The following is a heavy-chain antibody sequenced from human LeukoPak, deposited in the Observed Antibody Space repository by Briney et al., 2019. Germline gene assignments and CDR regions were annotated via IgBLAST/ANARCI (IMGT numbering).Heavy chain of an antibody. V-gene: IGHV4-39*01. CDR1: GGSISSGGYY. D-gene: IGHD3-16*02. J-gene: IGHJ4*02. Sequence: SQTLSLTCTVSGGSISSGGYYWSWIRQHPGKGLEWIGSIYYSGSTYYNPSLKSRVTISVDTSKNQFSLKLSSVTAADTAVYYCARLKGDYDYVWGSYRPTPFLDYWGQGTLVTVSS. CDR2: IYYSGST. CDR3: ARLKGDYDYVWGSYRPTPFLDY.